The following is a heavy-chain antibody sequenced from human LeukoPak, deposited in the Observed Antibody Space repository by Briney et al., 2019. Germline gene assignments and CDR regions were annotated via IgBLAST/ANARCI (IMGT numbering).Heavy chain of an antibody. CDR2: INPNSGGT. J-gene: IGHJ4*02. D-gene: IGHD1-7*01. CDR3: QITPITGTTTVFDY. V-gene: IGHV1-2*02. Sequence: ASVKVSCKASGYTFTGYYVDWVRQAPGQGLEWMGWINPNSGGTNYAQKFQGRVTMTRDTSISTAYMELSRLRSDDTAVYYCQITPITGTTTVFDYWGQGTLVTVSS. CDR1: GYTFTGYY.